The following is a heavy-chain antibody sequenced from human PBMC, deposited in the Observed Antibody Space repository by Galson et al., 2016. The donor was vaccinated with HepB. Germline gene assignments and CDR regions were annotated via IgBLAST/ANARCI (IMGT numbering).Heavy chain of an antibody. J-gene: IGHJ5*02. V-gene: IGHV3-53*01. CDR3: ARFGGATGGDWLDP. D-gene: IGHD2-8*02. Sequence: LRLSCAVSGLTVGGNYMSWVRQAPGKGLEWVSSIFSGGGTYYADSLKGRVTISRDNSKNTLYLQMNNLRFDDTAVYYCARFGGATGGDWLDPWGQGTRVTVSS. CDR1: GLTVGGNY. CDR2: IFSGGGT.